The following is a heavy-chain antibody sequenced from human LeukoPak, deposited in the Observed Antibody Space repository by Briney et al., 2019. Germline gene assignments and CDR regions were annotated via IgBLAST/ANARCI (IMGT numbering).Heavy chain of an antibody. V-gene: IGHV1-18*04. D-gene: IGHD3-22*01. CDR1: GYTFTSYG. CDR2: ISAYNGNT. J-gene: IGHJ4*02. Sequence: ASVKVSCKASGYTFTSYGISWVRQAPGQGLEWMGWISAYNGNTNYAQKLQGRVTMTTDTSTSTAYMELRSLRSDDTAVYYCGREPRWYYYDSASYYFDYWGQGTLVTVSS. CDR3: GREPRWYYYDSASYYFDY.